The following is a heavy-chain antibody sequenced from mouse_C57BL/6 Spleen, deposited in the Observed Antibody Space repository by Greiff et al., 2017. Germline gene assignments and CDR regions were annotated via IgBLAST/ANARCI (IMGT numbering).Heavy chain of an antibody. CDR2: INPNHGGT. V-gene: IGHV1-18*01. CDR3: ARSPTAQATPYYFDY. CDR1: GYTFTDYN. J-gene: IGHJ2*01. D-gene: IGHD3-2*02. Sequence: VQLQQSGPELVKPGASVKIPCKASGYTFTDYNMDWVKQSHGKSLEWIGDINPNHGGTIYNQKFKGKATLTVDKSSSTAYMELRSLTSEDTAVYYCARSPTAQATPYYFDYWGQGTTLTVSS.